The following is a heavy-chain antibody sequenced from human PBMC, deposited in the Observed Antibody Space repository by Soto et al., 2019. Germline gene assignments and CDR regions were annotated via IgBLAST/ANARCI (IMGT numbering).Heavy chain of an antibody. D-gene: IGHD3-3*01. CDR3: AREKSGYYDY. CDR2: MNPNSRNT. CDR1: GYTFTSYD. Sequence: QVQLVQSGAEVKKPGASVKVSCKASGYTFTSYDINWVRQATGQGLEWMGWMNPNSRNTGYAQKFQGKVTMTRSTSISTAYMELSCLRSEDPAVYYCAREKSGYYDYWGQGTLVTVSS. J-gene: IGHJ4*02. V-gene: IGHV1-8*01.